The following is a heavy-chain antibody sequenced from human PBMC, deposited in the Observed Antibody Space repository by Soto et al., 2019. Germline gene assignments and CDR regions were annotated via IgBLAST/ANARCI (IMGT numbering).Heavy chain of an antibody. V-gene: IGHV1-69*01. Sequence: QVQLVQSGAEVKKPGSSVKVSCKASGGTFSSYAISWVRQAPGQGLEWMGGIIPIFGTANYAQKFQGRVTLTADESTSTAYMGLSSLRSEDTAVYYCARGSNYYDSSGYTVGAHYYYYYGMDVWGQGTTVTVSS. J-gene: IGHJ6*02. D-gene: IGHD3-22*01. CDR3: ARGSNYYDSSGYTVGAHYYYYYGMDV. CDR2: IIPIFGTA. CDR1: GGTFSSYA.